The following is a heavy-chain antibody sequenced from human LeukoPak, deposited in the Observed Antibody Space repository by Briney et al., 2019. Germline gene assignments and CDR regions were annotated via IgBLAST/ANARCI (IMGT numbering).Heavy chain of an antibody. D-gene: IGHD3-10*01. CDR1: GGTFSSYA. Sequence: ASVKVSCKASGGTFSSYAISWVRQAPGQGLEWMGGIIPIFGTANYAQKFQGRVTITADKSTSTAYMELSSLRSEDTAVYYCARDPGTLVRGSRRGYDGFYYYMDVWGKGTTVTISS. V-gene: IGHV1-69*06. J-gene: IGHJ6*03. CDR3: ARDPGTLVRGSRRGYDGFYYYMDV. CDR2: IIPIFGTA.